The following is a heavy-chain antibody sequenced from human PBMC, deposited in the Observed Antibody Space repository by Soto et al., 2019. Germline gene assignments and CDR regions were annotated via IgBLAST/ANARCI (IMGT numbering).Heavy chain of an antibody. CDR3: STRAYDTNGYYRFDP. CDR2: INHRGRV. V-gene: IGHV4-34*01. J-gene: IGHJ5*01. Sequence: PSETLSLTCAVYGGSFSGHSWTWIRQSPGKGLEWIGDINHRGRVNYSPSLKSRVTISLDTSKNQFPLTLRDVTAADTAMYYCSTRAYDTNGYYRFDPWGQGTLVTVSS. CDR1: GGSFSGHS. D-gene: IGHD3-22*01.